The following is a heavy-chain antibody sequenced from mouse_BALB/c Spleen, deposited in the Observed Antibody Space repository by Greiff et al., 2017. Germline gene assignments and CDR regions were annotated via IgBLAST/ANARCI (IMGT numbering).Heavy chain of an antibody. D-gene: IGHD1-1*01. CDR3: ARCYYGSSYGMDY. V-gene: IGHV1-54*01. CDR1: GYAFTNYL. CDR2: INPGSGGT. Sequence: QVQLQQSGAELVRPGTSVKVSCKASGYAFTNYLIEWVKQRPGQGLEWIGVINPGSGGTNYNEKFKGKATLTADKSSSTAYMQLSSLTSDDSAVYFCARCYYGSSYGMDYWGQGTSVTVSS. J-gene: IGHJ4*01.